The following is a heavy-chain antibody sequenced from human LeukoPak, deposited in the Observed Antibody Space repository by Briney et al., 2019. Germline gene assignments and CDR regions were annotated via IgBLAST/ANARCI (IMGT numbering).Heavy chain of an antibody. Sequence: GGSLRLSCAASGFHVITYYMNWFRQAPGKGLGWASVIYSDFRTYYADSVKSRFIISKDTSKNTLYLQMNNLRADDTAVYYCARNQRGYCSRTSCLPDFDYWGRGTLVTVSS. V-gene: IGHV3-53*01. D-gene: IGHD2-2*01. CDR1: GFHVITYY. CDR3: ARNQRGYCSRTSCLPDFDY. CDR2: IYSDFRT. J-gene: IGHJ4*02.